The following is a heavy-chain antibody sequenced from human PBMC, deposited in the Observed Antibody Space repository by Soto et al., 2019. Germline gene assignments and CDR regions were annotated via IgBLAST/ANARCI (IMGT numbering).Heavy chain of an antibody. J-gene: IGHJ6*02. Sequence: SGPTLVNPTQTLTLTCTFSGFSLTTSGMRVSWIRQPPGKALEWLARIDWNDHKFYSTSLKTSLTISKDTSKTHVGLTMTNMDHVDTATAYCARMSRGSDPYYYGRDVWGQGATVTFSS. CDR2: IDWNDHK. CDR3: ARMSRGSDPYYYGRDV. CDR1: GFSLTTSGMR. V-gene: IGHV2-70*04. D-gene: IGHD3-10*01.